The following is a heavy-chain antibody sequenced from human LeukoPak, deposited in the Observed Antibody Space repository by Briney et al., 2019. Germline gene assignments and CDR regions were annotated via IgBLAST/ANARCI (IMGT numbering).Heavy chain of an antibody. Sequence: SETLSLTCAVYGGSFSGYYWSWIRQPPGKGLEWIGEINHSGSTNYSPSLKSRVTISVDTSKNQFSLKLSSVTAADTALYYCARLEIYYFYMDVWGKGTTVTVSS. CDR2: INHSGST. V-gene: IGHV4-34*01. D-gene: IGHD5-24*01. CDR3: ARLEIYYFYMDV. CDR1: GGSFSGYY. J-gene: IGHJ6*03.